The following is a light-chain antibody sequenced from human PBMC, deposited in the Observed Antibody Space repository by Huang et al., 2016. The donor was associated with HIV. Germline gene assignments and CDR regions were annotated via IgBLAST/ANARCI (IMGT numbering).Light chain of an antibody. CDR1: QSVTNY. V-gene: IGKV1-39*01. J-gene: IGKJ2*01. CDR3: QQTYGAPYT. Sequence: DIQMTQSPSSLSASVGDRVTITCRASQSVTNYLHWYQQRPGKSPKLLIYAASTLQSGVPSRFSGSGSGTDFILSISSLQPEDFATYYCQQTYGAPYTFGPGTKLEIK. CDR2: AAS.